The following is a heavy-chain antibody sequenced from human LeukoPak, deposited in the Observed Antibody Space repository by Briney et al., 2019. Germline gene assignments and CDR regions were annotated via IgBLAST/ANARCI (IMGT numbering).Heavy chain of an antibody. Sequence: ASVKVSCKASGYTFTSYGISWVRQAPGQGLEWMGWIIAYNGNTNYAQKLQGRVTMTTDTSTSTAYMELRSLRSDDTAVYYCARVENDILTGYPDDAFDIWGQGTMVTVSS. CDR3: ARVENDILTGYPDDAFDI. V-gene: IGHV1-18*01. J-gene: IGHJ3*02. CDR1: GYTFTSYG. D-gene: IGHD3-9*01. CDR2: IIAYNGNT.